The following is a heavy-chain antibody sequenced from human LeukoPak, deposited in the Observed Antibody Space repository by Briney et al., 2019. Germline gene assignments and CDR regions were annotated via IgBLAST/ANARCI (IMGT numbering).Heavy chain of an antibody. D-gene: IGHD3-3*01. Sequence: SETLSLTCAVYGGSFSGYYWSWIRQPPGKGLEWIGELNHSGSTNYNPSLKSRVTISVDTSKNQFSLKLSSVTAADTAVYYCATDRSIFGRTFDYWGQGTLVTVSS. CDR2: LNHSGST. V-gene: IGHV4-34*01. CDR1: GGSFSGYY. CDR3: ATDRSIFGRTFDY. J-gene: IGHJ4*02.